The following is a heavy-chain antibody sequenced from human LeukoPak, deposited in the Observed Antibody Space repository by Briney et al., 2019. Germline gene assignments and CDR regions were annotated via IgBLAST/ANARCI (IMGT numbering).Heavy chain of an antibody. CDR3: ARDYAFDI. CDR2: IYYSGNT. V-gene: IGHV4-39*07. CDR1: GGSISSSSYY. Sequence: SETLSLTCTVSGGSISSSSYYWGWIRQPPGKGLEWIGSIYYSGNTNYNPSLKSRVTISIDTSKNQFSLKLSSVTAADTAVYYCARDYAFDIWGQGTMVTVSS. J-gene: IGHJ3*02.